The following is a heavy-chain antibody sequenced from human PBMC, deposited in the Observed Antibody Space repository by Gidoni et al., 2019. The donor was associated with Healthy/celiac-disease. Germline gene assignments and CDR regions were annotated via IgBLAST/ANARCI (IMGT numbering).Heavy chain of an antibody. CDR1: GGSFSGYY. CDR3: ARDGLVGATTAGASYYYYYYMDV. J-gene: IGHJ6*03. D-gene: IGHD1-26*01. CDR2: INHSGST. V-gene: IGHV4-34*01. Sequence: QVQLQQWGAGLLKPSETLSLTCAVYGGSFSGYYWSWIRQPPGKGLEWIGEINHSGSTNYNPSLKSRVTISVDTSKNQFSLKLSSVTAADTAVYYCARDGLVGATTAGASYYYYYYMDVWGKGTTVTVSS.